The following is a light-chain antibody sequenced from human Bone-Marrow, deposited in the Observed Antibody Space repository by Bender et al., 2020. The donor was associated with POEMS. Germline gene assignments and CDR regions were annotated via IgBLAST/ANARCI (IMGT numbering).Light chain of an antibody. V-gene: IGLV2-14*01. Sequence: QSALTQPASVSGSPGQSITISCTGTSSDVGGYNYVSWYQQHPGKAPKVMISGVSNRPSGVSHRFSGSKSGNTATLTISGLQAEDDSNYFCCSYAGSTTLFGGGTKVNVL. CDR2: GVS. CDR3: CSYAGSTTL. J-gene: IGLJ2*01. CDR1: SSDVGGYNY.